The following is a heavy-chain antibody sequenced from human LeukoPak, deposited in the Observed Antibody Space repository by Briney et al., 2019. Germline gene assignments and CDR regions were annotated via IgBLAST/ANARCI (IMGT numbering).Heavy chain of an antibody. Sequence: SETLSLTCTVSGGSISSYYWSWIRQPPGKGLEWIGYIYYSGSTNYNPFLKSRVTISVDTSKNQFSLRLSSVTAADTAVYYCARVPYSGSYYFDYWGQGTLVTVSS. CDR3: ARVPYSGSYYFDY. V-gene: IGHV4-59*01. J-gene: IGHJ4*02. CDR2: IYYSGST. D-gene: IGHD1-26*01. CDR1: GGSISSYY.